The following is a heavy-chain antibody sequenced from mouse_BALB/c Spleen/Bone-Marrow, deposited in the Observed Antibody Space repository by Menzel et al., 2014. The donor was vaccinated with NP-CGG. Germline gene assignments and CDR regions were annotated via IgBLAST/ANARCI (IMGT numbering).Heavy chain of an antibody. CDR1: GFNIKDYY. Sequence: EVQLQQSGAELVRSGASVKLSCTASGFNIKDYYMHWVKQRPEQGLEWIGWIDPENGDTEYAPKFQGKATMTADTSSNTAYLQLSSLTSEDTAFYYCNGGYYEAWFAYWGQGTLVTVSA. CDR3: NGGYYEAWFAY. V-gene: IGHV14-4*02. J-gene: IGHJ3*01. CDR2: IDPENGDT. D-gene: IGHD2-3*01.